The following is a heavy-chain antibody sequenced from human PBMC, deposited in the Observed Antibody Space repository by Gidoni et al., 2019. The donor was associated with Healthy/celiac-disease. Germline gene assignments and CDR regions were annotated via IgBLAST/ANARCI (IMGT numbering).Heavy chain of an antibody. Sequence: QVQLQQWGAGLLKPSETLSLTCAVYGGSFSGYYWNWIRQPPGKGLEWIGEIKHSGSTNYNPSLKSRVTISVDTSKNQFSLKLSSVTAADTAVYYCARGGGGIAAAGRHRDAFDIWGQGTMVTVSS. CDR1: GGSFSGYY. CDR2: IKHSGST. V-gene: IGHV4-34*01. CDR3: ARGGGGIAAAGRHRDAFDI. J-gene: IGHJ3*02. D-gene: IGHD6-13*01.